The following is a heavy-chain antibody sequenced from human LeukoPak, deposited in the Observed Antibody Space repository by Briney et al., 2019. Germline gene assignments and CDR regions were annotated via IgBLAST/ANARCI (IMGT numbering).Heavy chain of an antibody. V-gene: IGHV1-2*02. D-gene: IGHD6-19*01. J-gene: IGHJ4*02. Sequence: ASVKVSCKASGYTFTGYYMHWVRQAPGQGLEWMGWINPNSGGTNYAQKFQGRVTMTRDTSISTAYMELSRLRSDDTAVYYCAREKPRDSSGWEKFFDYWGQGTLVTVSS. CDR1: GYTFTGYY. CDR2: INPNSGGT. CDR3: AREKPRDSSGWEKFFDY.